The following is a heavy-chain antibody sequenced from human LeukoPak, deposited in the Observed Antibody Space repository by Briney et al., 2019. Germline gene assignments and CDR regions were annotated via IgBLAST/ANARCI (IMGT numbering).Heavy chain of an antibody. CDR3: ARDLSSGWYWAFDI. J-gene: IGHJ3*02. Sequence: APVKVSCKASGYTFTSYGISWVRQAPGQGLEWMGWISAYNGNTNYAQKLQGRVTMTTDTSTSTAYMELRSLRSDDTAVYYCARDLSSGWYWAFDIWGQGTMVTVSS. D-gene: IGHD6-19*01. V-gene: IGHV1-18*01. CDR1: GYTFTSYG. CDR2: ISAYNGNT.